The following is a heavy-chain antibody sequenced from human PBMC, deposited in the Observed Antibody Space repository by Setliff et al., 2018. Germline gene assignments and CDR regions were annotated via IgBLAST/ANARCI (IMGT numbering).Heavy chain of an antibody. V-gene: IGHV3-33*03. CDR2: IWYDGTNK. CDR3: AKVGKSGTWDQYFQY. D-gene: IGHD3-10*01. Sequence: GGSLRLSCAASGFAFSTYAMHWVRQAPGKGLEWVAIIWYDGTNKYYADSVKGRFTISRDNSKNMLYLQMDSLRVEDTAVYYCAKVGKSGTWDQYFQYWGQGTLVTVSS. J-gene: IGHJ1*01. CDR1: GFAFSTYA.